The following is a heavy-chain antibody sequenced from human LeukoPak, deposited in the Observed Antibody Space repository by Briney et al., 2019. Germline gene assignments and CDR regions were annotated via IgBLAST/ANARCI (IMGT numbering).Heavy chain of an antibody. CDR1: GGSISSSSYY. CDR2: IYYSGST. D-gene: IGHD6-19*01. Sequence: SETLSLTCTVSGGSISSSSYYWGWIRQPPGKRLEWIGSIYYSGSTYYNPSLKSRVTISVDTSKNQFSLKLSSVTAADTAVYYCARSIAVASTAVYFQHWGQGTLVTVSS. CDR3: ARSIAVASTAVYFQH. J-gene: IGHJ1*01. V-gene: IGHV4-39*01.